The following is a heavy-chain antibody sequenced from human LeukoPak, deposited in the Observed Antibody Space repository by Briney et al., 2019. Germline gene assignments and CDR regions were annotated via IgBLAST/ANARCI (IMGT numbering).Heavy chain of an antibody. CDR1: GFAFSTYW. Sequence: GGSLRLSCAASGFAFSTYWMHWVRQAPGKGLVWVSRIDSDGTRTTYADSVKGRLTISRDNAKNTLYLQMSSLRAEDTAVYYCARSPNCGGDCSWGQGTLVTVSS. J-gene: IGHJ5*02. CDR2: IDSDGTRT. V-gene: IGHV3-74*01. CDR3: ARSPNCGGDCS. D-gene: IGHD2-21*02.